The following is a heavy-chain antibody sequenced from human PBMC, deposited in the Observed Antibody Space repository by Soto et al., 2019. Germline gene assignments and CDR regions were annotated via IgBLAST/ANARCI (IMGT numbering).Heavy chain of an antibody. CDR3: AREVEVHTPVFGF. V-gene: IGHV1-69*01. CDR2: ISPMFGKG. Sequence: QVQLVQSGAEVKRPGSSVKVSCKASGGTFNNYAINWVRQAPGQGLEWMGDISPMFGKGNYAQKFQGRVKITADDSTATAYLELSSLRSEDTALYYCAREVEVHTPVFGFWGQGSLVTVSS. CDR1: GGTFNNYA. D-gene: IGHD2-2*01. J-gene: IGHJ4*02.